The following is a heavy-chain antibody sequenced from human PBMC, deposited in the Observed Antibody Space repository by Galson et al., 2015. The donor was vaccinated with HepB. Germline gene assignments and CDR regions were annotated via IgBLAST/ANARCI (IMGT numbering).Heavy chain of an antibody. CDR1: GGTFSSYA. Sequence: SVKVSCKASGGTFSSYAISWVRQAPGQGLEWMGGIIPIFGIAIYAQKFQGRVTITADESTSTAYMELSSLRSEDTAVYYCARVVPAAIGRDYYYGMDVWGQGTTVTVSS. J-gene: IGHJ6*02. D-gene: IGHD2-2*02. V-gene: IGHV1-69*13. CDR2: IIPIFGIA. CDR3: ARVVPAAIGRDYYYGMDV.